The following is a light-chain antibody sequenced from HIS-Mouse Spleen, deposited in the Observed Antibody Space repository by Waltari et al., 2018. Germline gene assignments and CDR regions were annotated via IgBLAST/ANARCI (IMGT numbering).Light chain of an antibody. CDR3: AAWDDSLSGPV. CDR2: RNN. J-gene: IGLJ3*02. V-gene: IGLV1-47*01. Sequence: QSVLTQPPSASGTPGQRVTISCSGSRSNIGSNYVYWYQQLPGTAPKLLIYRNNQRPSGVPDRFSGSKSGTSASLAISGLRSEDEADYYCAAWDDSLSGPVFGGGTKPTVL. CDR1: RSNIGSNY.